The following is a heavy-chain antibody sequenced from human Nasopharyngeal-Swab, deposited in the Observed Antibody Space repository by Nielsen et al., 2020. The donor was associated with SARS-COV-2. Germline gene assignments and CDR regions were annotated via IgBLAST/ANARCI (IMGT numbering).Heavy chain of an antibody. CDR3: ARGGRYSSSSRIYYYMDV. J-gene: IGHJ6*03. V-gene: IGHV1-3*01. Sequence: ASVKVSCKASGYTFTGYAMHWVRQAPGQRLEWMGWINAGNGNTKYSQKFQGRVTITRDTSASTAYMELSSLRSEDTAVYYCARGGRYSSSSRIYYYMDVWGKGTTVTVSS. D-gene: IGHD6-6*01. CDR2: INAGNGNT. CDR1: GYTFTGYA.